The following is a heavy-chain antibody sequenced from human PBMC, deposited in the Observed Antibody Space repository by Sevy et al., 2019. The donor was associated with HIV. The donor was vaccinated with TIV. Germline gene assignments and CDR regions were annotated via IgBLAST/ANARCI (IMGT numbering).Heavy chain of an antibody. CDR2: IYWDGDT. CDR3: AHRRSKGITITEFDY. J-gene: IGHJ4*02. CDR1: GFSFSTSGVG. D-gene: IGHD3-9*01. Sequence: SGPTLVKPTQTLTLTCTFSGFSFSTSGVGVGWIRQPPGKAPECLAMIYWDGDTRYSPSLMNRLTITKDTSKGQVVLRMANMEPVDTGTYYCAHRRSKGITITEFDYWGQGTLVTVSS. V-gene: IGHV2-5*02.